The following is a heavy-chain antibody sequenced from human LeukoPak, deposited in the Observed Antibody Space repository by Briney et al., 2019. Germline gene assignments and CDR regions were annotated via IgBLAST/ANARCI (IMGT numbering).Heavy chain of an antibody. V-gene: IGHV4-31*03. J-gene: IGHJ4*02. D-gene: IGHD6-6*01. CDR1: GGSISSDDYC. CDR3: ARTPAARRYFDY. Sequence: SETLSLTCSVSGGSISSDDYCWNWIRQHPGKGLEWIGYIYYSGSTYYSPSLKSRVTISVDTSKNQFSLKLSSVTAADTAVYYCARTPAARRYFDYWGQGTLVTVSS. CDR2: IYYSGST.